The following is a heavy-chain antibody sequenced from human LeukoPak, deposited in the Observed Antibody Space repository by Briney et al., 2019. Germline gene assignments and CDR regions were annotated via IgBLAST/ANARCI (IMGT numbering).Heavy chain of an antibody. CDR3: AKKYSSSPSGAFDI. CDR2: IRYDGSNK. V-gene: IGHV3-30*02. Sequence: GSLRLSCAASGFTFSSYGMHWVRQAPGKGLEWVAFIRYDGSNKYYADSVKGRFTISRDNSKNTLYLQMNSLRAEDTAVYYCAKKYSSSPSGAFDIWGQGTIVTVSS. CDR1: GFTFSSYG. J-gene: IGHJ3*02. D-gene: IGHD6-6*01.